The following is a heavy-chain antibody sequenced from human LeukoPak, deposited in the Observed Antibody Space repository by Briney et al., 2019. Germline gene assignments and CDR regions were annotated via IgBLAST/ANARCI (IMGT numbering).Heavy chain of an antibody. D-gene: IGHD5-12*01. V-gene: IGHV4-34*01. Sequence: SETLSLTCAVEGGAFNDYYWSWVRQSPEKGLEWIADINQGGSTIYNPSLKNRVTMAIDTTRKHFSLQLASLTAADAAVYFWARRGIWIQWNFEYWGQGVLVTVSS. CDR3: ARRGIWIQWNFEY. J-gene: IGHJ4*02. CDR1: GGAFNDYY. CDR2: INQGGST.